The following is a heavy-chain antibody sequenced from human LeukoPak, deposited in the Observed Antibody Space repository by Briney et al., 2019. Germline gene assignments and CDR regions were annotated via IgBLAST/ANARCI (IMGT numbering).Heavy chain of an antibody. D-gene: IGHD6-13*01. J-gene: IGHJ6*03. CDR1: GYTFTSYG. CDR3: ARVSLDSSSWYDESYYYYYMDV. Sequence: GASVKVSCKASGYTFTSYGISWVRQAPGQGLEWMGWISAYNGNTNYAQKLQGRGTMTTNKSTSTAYMELRSLRSDDTAVYYCARVSLDSSSWYDESYYYYYMDVWGKGTTVTVSS. V-gene: IGHV1-18*01. CDR2: ISAYNGNT.